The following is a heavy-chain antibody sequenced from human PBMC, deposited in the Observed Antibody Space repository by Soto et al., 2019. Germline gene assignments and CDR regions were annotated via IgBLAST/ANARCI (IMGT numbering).Heavy chain of an antibody. V-gene: IGHV3-30*18. Sequence: TGGSLRLSCAASGFTFSSYGMHWVRQAPGEGLEWVAFISYGGTNEYYADSVKGRFTISRDNFKHTLYLQMNSLRPEDTAVYYCAKGGLYDSSGYYCDYWGLGTLVTVSS. D-gene: IGHD3-22*01. J-gene: IGHJ4*02. CDR3: AKGGLYDSSGYYCDY. CDR1: GFTFSSYG. CDR2: ISYGGTNE.